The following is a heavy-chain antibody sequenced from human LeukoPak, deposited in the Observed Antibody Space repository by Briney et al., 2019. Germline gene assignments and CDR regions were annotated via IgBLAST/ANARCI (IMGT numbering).Heavy chain of an antibody. CDR3: ARVITVRGVIFDY. CDR2: IIPIFGTA. J-gene: IGHJ4*02. V-gene: IGHV1-69*06. D-gene: IGHD3-16*01. CDR1: GGTFSSYA. Sequence: EASVKLSCKASGGTFSSYAISWVRQAPGQGLEWMGGIIPIFGTANYAQKFQGRVTITADKSTSTAYMELSSLRSEDTAVYYCARVITVRGVIFDYWGQGTLVTVSS.